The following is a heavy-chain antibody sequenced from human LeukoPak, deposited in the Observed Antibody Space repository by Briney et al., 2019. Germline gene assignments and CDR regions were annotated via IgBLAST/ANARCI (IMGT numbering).Heavy chain of an antibody. CDR2: IGAYNGDT. D-gene: IGHD4-17*01. V-gene: IGHV1-18*01. Sequence: ASVKVSCKASGYTFTSYGISWVRRAPGQGLEWMGWIGAYNGDTNYAQKLQGRVTMTTDTSTSTAYMELRSLRSDDTAVYYCARDHGGGDYYYYGMDVWGQGTTVTVSS. J-gene: IGHJ6*02. CDR3: ARDHGGGDYYYYGMDV. CDR1: GYTFTSYG.